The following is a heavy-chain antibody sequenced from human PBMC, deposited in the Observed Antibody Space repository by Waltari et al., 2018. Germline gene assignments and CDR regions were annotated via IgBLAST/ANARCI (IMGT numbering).Heavy chain of an antibody. CDR1: GFHLRSYW. Sequence: LVESGGDLVRPGGSLRLSCAASGFHLRSYWMSGDRQAPGKGLGWVANIKYDGSAQWYEDSVSGRLTVSRDNAKNSLYLEMNNVRVDDTAVYYCARGSAYYVRVWDLWGPGTLVTVSS. CDR2: IKYDGSAQ. CDR3: ARGSAYYVRVWDL. J-gene: IGHJ4*02. D-gene: IGHD3-16*01. V-gene: IGHV3-7*03.